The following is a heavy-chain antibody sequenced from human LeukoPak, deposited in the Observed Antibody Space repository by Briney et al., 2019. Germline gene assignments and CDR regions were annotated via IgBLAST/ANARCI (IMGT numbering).Heavy chain of an antibody. Sequence: GGSLRLSCAASGFTFSSYSMNWVRQAPGKGLEWVSSISSSSSYIYYADSVKGRFPISRDNAKNSLYLQMNSLRAEDTAVYYCAREGWYRGFDYWGQGTLVTVSS. CDR2: ISSSSSYI. D-gene: IGHD6-19*01. J-gene: IGHJ4*02. V-gene: IGHV3-21*01. CDR3: AREGWYRGFDY. CDR1: GFTFSSYS.